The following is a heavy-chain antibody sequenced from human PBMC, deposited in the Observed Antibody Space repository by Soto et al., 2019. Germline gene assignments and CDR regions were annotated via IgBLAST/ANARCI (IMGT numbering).Heavy chain of an antibody. Sequence: GGSLRLSCAASGFTFSSYAISWVRQAPGKGLEWVSGISVGGDSTYYANSVKGRFTISRDNSKNTLYLQMNSLRAEDTAVYYCAKEGDSSGYYYSKDYWGQGTLVTVSS. CDR3: AKEGDSSGYYYSKDY. CDR1: GFTFSSYA. CDR2: ISVGGDST. V-gene: IGHV3-23*01. J-gene: IGHJ4*02. D-gene: IGHD3-22*01.